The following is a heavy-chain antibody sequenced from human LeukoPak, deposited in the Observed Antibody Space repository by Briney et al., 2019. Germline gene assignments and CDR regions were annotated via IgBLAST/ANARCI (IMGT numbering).Heavy chain of an antibody. J-gene: IGHJ4*02. Sequence: GESLRLSCAASGFTFSSYSMNWVRQAPGKGLEWVSYISSTGSTIYYADSVRGRFTIPRDNAKNSLYLQMNSLRAEDTAVYYCARGSYSSSNYFDYWGQGTLVTVSS. D-gene: IGHD6-6*01. CDR1: GFTFSSYS. CDR2: ISSTGSTI. V-gene: IGHV3-48*01. CDR3: ARGSYSSSNYFDY.